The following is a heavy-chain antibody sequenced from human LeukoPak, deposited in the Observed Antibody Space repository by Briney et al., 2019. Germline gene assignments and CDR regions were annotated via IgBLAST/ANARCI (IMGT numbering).Heavy chain of an antibody. CDR1: GGSFSGYY. J-gene: IGHJ5*02. Sequence: SETLSLTCAVYGGSFSGYYWNWIRQPPGKGLEWIGEINHRGSTTYNPSLKSRVTILVDTSKNQFSLKLSSVTAADTAVYYCARHRIAAVVPFDPWGQGIPVTVSS. V-gene: IGHV4-34*01. CDR2: INHRGST. CDR3: ARHRIAAVVPFDP. D-gene: IGHD6-13*01.